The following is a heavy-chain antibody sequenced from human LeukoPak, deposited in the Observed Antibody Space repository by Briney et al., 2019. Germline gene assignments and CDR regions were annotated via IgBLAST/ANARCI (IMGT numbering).Heavy chain of an antibody. CDR1: GYTFTSYG. CDR3: AGDRGWLQSYRYYFDY. D-gene: IGHD5-24*01. Sequence: GASVEVSCKASGYTFTSYGISWVRQAPGQGLEWMGWISAYNGNTNYAQKLQGRVTMTTDTSTSTAYMELRSLRSDDTAVYYCAGDRGWLQSYRYYFDYWGQGTLVTVSS. J-gene: IGHJ4*02. V-gene: IGHV1-18*01. CDR2: ISAYNGNT.